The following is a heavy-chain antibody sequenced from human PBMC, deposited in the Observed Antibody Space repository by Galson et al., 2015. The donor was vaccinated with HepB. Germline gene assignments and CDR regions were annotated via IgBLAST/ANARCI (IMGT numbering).Heavy chain of an antibody. CDR2: ITHDGSNK. V-gene: IGHV3-30*04. CDR3: ARDPPDYGGDYGWYFDL. Sequence: SLRLSCAASGFTFSNYAMHWVRQAPGEGLEWVAVITHDGSNKHYADSVKGRFTISRDNSKNTLYLQVNSLRAEDTAVFYCARDPPDYGGDYGWYFDLWGRGTLVTVSS. CDR1: GFTFSNYA. D-gene: IGHD4-23*01. J-gene: IGHJ2*01.